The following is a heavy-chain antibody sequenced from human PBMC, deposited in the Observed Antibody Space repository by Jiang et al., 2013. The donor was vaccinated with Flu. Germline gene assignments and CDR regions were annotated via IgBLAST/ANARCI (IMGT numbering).Heavy chain of an antibody. V-gene: IGHV3-30*16. CDR2: ISYDGSIK. CDR3: ARGLEYNSRRLNLQVFFSESFDY. D-gene: IGHD6-13*01. Sequence: VVQPREGPSRLSSCSLSISPSVTSLCTGSAQAPGKGLEWVALISYDGSIKNNADSVKGRFTISRDNSRNTLYLHLNGLRAEDTAVYYCARGLEYNSRRLNLQVFFSESFDYWGQGTL. J-gene: IGHJ4*02. CDR1: ISPSVTSL.